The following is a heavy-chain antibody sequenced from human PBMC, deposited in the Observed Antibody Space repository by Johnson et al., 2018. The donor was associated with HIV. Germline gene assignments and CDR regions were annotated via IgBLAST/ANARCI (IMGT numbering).Heavy chain of an antibody. V-gene: IGHV3-20*04. CDR2: INWNGGST. J-gene: IGHJ3*02. D-gene: IGHD2-21*01. Sequence: VHLVESGGGVVRPGGSLRLSCAASGFTLDDYGMSWVRQVPGKGLEWVSGINWNGGSTGYADSVKGRFTISRDNARKSLYLQMNNLRAEDTAVYYCVRDDGSDYEAFDIWGQGTMVTVSS. CDR1: GFTLDDYG. CDR3: VRDDGSDYEAFDI.